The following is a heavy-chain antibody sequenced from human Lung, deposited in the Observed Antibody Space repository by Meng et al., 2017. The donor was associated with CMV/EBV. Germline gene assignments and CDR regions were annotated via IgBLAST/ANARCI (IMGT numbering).Heavy chain of an antibody. CDR2: IVPALGVT. D-gene: IGHD2-15*01. CDR1: TFNSYT. V-gene: IGHV1-69*02. J-gene: IGHJ4*02. CDR3: AGRREVVVAAYFSYYFDH. Sequence: TFNSYTITGVRQAPGQGPEWMGRIVPALGVTNYAQQFQDRVNIIADKSTSTSYMELRSLRSDDTAIYYCAGRREVVVAAYFSYYFDHWGRGALVTVSS.